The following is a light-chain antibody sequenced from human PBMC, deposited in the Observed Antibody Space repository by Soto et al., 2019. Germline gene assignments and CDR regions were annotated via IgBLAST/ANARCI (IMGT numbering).Light chain of an antibody. V-gene: IGKV3-20*01. CDR3: QQFKSGTWT. J-gene: IGKJ1*01. Sequence: EIVLTQSPGTLSLSPGERATLSCRASQSVSSSYLAWYQQKPGQAPRLLIYGVSTRATGIPARFSGSGSGTEFTLTISSLQSDDFATYFCQQFKSGTWTFGQGTKVDIK. CDR2: GVS. CDR1: QSVSSSY.